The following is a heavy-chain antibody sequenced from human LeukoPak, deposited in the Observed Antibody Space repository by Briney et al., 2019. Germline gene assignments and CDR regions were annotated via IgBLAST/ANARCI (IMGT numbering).Heavy chain of an antibody. Sequence: GGSLRLSCAASGFTFGSYGVHWVRQAPGKGLEWVAFIRHDGSDKYYADSVKGRFTISRDNSKSTLYLQMNSLRAEDTAVYHCARKKSVYRSSSSTYYYMDVWGKGTTVTVS. J-gene: IGHJ6*03. V-gene: IGHV3-30*02. CDR1: GFTFGSYG. D-gene: IGHD6-6*01. CDR3: ARKKSVYRSSSSTYYYMDV. CDR2: IRHDGSDK.